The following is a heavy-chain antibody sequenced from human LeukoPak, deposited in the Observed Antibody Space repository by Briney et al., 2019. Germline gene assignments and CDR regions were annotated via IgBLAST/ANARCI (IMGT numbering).Heavy chain of an antibody. CDR2: IKYDGTYA. Sequence: GGSLRLSCAASGFTFSRNWMHWVRQGSGKGLVWVSRIKYDGTYANYADSVKGRFTISRDNARNTLYLQMNSLRAEDTAVYFCVRDNDRYSFDVWSQGTKVTVSS. D-gene: IGHD1-1*01. CDR1: GFTFSRNW. V-gene: IGHV3-74*01. CDR3: VRDNDRYSFDV. J-gene: IGHJ3*01.